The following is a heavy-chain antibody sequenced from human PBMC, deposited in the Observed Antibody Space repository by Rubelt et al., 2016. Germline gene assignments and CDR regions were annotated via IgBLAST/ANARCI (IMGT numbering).Heavy chain of an antibody. V-gene: IGHV3-72*01. CDR3: ARVSIAGNWFDP. CDR1: GGFFSGYY. J-gene: IGHJ5*02. CDR2: TRNKANSYST. Sequence: VQLQQWGAGLLKPSETLSLTCAVYGGFFSGYYWSWVRQAPGKGLEWVGRTRNKANSYSTEYAASVKGRFTISRDDSKNSLFLQMNSLKTEDTAMYYCARVSIAGNWFDPWGQGTLVTVSS. D-gene: IGHD2-21*01.